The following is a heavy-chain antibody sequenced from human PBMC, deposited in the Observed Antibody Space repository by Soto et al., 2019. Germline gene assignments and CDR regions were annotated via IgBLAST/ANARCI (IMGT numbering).Heavy chain of an antibody. CDR1: GFTFSSYA. CDR3: ARDLDYYDSSGYLKPLPFDY. J-gene: IGHJ4*02. V-gene: IGHV3-30-3*01. Sequence: QVQLVESGGGVVQPGRSLRLSCAASGFTFSSYAMHWVRQAPGKGLEWVAVISYDGSNKYYADSVKGRFTISRDNSKNTLYLQMNSLRAEDTAVYYCARDLDYYDSSGYLKPLPFDYWGQGTLVTVSS. CDR2: ISYDGSNK. D-gene: IGHD3-22*01.